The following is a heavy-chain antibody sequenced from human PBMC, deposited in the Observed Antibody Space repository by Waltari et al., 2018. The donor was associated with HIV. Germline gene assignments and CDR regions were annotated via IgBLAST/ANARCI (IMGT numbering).Heavy chain of an antibody. Sequence: QLQLQESGPGMVKPSETLSLTCPVSGGSISSSSYYWGWIRQPPGKRLEWIGSIYDSGSTYYNPSLKSRVTISVDTSKNQFSLKLSSVTAADTAVYYCARAVQGYCSGGSCENYFDYWGQGTLVTVSS. CDR1: GGSISSSSYY. V-gene: IGHV4-39*01. CDR2: IYDSGST. D-gene: IGHD2-15*01. CDR3: ARAVQGYCSGGSCENYFDY. J-gene: IGHJ4*02.